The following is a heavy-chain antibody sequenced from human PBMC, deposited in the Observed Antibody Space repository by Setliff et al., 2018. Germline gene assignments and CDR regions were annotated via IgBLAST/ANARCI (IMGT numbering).Heavy chain of an antibody. J-gene: IGHJ4*02. D-gene: IGHD2-15*01. V-gene: IGHV3-21*01. CDR3: AVSGINGPLSY. CDR1: GFAFASYN. CDR2: LSSANNYI. Sequence: GGSLRLSCAASGFAFASYNMIWVRQAPGKGLEWVSSLSSANNYIVYADSVKGRFTISRDNAKSSLYLQMNSLSAEDTAIYYCAVSGINGPLSYWGQGTLVTVSS.